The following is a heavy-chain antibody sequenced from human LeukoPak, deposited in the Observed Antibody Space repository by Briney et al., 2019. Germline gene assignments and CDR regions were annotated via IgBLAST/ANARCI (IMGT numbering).Heavy chain of an antibody. CDR1: GYTFTSYD. Sequence: ASAKVSCKASGYTFTSYDINWVRQATGQGLEWMGWMNPNRGNTGYAQKLQGRVTMTRNTSISTAYMELSSLRSEDTAVYYCASQNYDILTGYSDYMDVWGKGTTVTVSS. CDR2: MNPNRGNT. CDR3: ASQNYDILTGYSDYMDV. D-gene: IGHD3-9*01. J-gene: IGHJ6*03. V-gene: IGHV1-8*01.